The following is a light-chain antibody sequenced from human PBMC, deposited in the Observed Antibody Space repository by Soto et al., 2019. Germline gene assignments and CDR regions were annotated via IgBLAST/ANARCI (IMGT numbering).Light chain of an antibody. CDR2: RNN. CDR1: SSNIGSNY. V-gene: IGLV1-47*01. CDR3: AAWEDSRSGAV. Sequence: QSVLTQPPSASGTPGQRVTISCSGSSSNIGSNYVYWYQQLPGTAPKLLIYRNNQRPSGVPDRFSGSKSGTSASLAISGLRSEDEADYYCAAWEDSRSGAVFGGGTQLTVL. J-gene: IGLJ7*01.